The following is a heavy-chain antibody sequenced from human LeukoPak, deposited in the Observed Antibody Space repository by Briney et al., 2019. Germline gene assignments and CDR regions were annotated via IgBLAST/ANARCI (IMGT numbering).Heavy chain of an antibody. D-gene: IGHD1-14*01. J-gene: IGHJ4*02. CDR2: LYSDGNT. Sequence: GGSLRLSCAASAFTGITNDMTWLRQAPGKGLEWVSVLYSDGNTKYADSVQGRFTISRDNSKNTLYLEMNSLSPDDTAVYYCARGVEPLGANTLAYWGQGTLVTVSS. V-gene: IGHV3-53*01. CDR1: AFTGITND. CDR3: ARGVEPLGANTLAY.